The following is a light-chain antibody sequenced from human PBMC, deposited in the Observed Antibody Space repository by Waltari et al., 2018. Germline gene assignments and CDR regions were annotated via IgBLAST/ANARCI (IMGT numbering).Light chain of an antibody. V-gene: IGKV3-15*01. CDR1: QSVSSK. J-gene: IGKJ1*01. CDR3: QQYSYWPRT. Sequence: ETVMTQSPATLSVSPGERATLSCRASQSVSSKLAWYQQKPGQAPRLLIYGASTRATDIPARFSGGGSGTEFTLILSSLQSEDFAVYFCQQYSYWPRTFGRGTKVEIK. CDR2: GAS.